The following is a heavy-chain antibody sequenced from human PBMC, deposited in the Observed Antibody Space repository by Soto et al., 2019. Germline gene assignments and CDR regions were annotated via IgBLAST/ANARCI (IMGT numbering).Heavy chain of an antibody. CDR1: GGSLSTYY. D-gene: IGHD2-21*01. J-gene: IGHJ4*02. CDR2: IYYHGST. V-gene: IGHV4-59*01. CDR3: ARNADYSMYYFDS. Sequence: SETLSLTCTVSGGSLSTYYLTWFRQPPGKGLEWIGYIYYHGSTNYNPSLKSRVTILIDTSKNQFSLKLSSVTAADTAVYYCARNADYSMYYFDSWGQGTLVTVSS.